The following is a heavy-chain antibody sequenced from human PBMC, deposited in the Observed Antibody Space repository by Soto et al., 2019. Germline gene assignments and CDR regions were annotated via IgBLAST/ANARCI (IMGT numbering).Heavy chain of an antibody. V-gene: IGHV3-30*14. CDR2: ISYDGTYK. J-gene: IGHJ6*02. D-gene: IGHD5-12*01. Sequence: GGSLRLSCAASGFTFNNFAMHWVRQAPGKGLEWVAFISYDGTYKYYADSVRGRFTVYRDNSKSTLFLQMNSLKFEDTAVYVCANEVDVAFSSLQYGMDVWGQGTTVTVS. CDR1: GFTFNNFA. CDR3: ANEVDVAFSSLQYGMDV.